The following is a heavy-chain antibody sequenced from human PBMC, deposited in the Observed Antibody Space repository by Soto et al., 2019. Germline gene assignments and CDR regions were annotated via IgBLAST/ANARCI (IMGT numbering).Heavy chain of an antibody. J-gene: IGHJ4*02. CDR1: GGSISSYY. Sequence: SETLSLTCTVSGGSISSYYWSWIRQPPGKGLEWIAYIYYSGSTNYNPSLKSRVTISVDTSKKQFSLKLSSVTAADTAVYYCARAGGYASPFDYWGQGTLVTVSS. CDR2: IYYSGST. CDR3: ARAGGYASPFDY. D-gene: IGHD3-16*01. V-gene: IGHV4-59*01.